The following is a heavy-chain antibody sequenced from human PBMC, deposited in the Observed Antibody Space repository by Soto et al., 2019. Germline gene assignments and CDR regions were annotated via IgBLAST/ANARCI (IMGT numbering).Heavy chain of an antibody. CDR3: ARHPSDFWFDP. D-gene: IGHD2-21*02. V-gene: IGHV4-39*01. CDR2: IYYSGGP. Sequence: QLQLQESGPGLVKPSETLSLTCSVSGGSISSSSYFWGWIRQPPGKGLEWIGSIYYSGGPYYNPSLKRRVTVSVDTSKNPFSLKLSSVTAADTAVYYCARHPSDFWFDPWGQGTLVTVSS. J-gene: IGHJ5*02. CDR1: GGSISSSSYF.